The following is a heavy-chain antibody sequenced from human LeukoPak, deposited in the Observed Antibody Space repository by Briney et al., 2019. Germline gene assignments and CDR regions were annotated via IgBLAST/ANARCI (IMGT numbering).Heavy chain of an antibody. V-gene: IGHV3-74*01. CDR3: TYDHFDS. CDR2: INSDGSRT. Sequence: PGGSLRLSCAASGFTFSKYWTHWVRQAPGKGLVWVPRINSDGSRTNYADSVKGRFTISRDNAKNTLYLQMNSLRADDTAMYYCTYDHFDSWGQGTLVTVSS. D-gene: IGHD2-21*01. J-gene: IGHJ4*02. CDR1: GFTFSKYW.